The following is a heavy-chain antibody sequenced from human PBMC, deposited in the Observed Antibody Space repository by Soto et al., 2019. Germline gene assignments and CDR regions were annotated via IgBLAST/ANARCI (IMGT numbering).Heavy chain of an antibody. J-gene: IGHJ4*02. CDR2: INSDGSTK. Sequence: PGWSLRLSCATSGITFSSYWVHWVRQAPGKRLVWVSRINSDGSTKTYADSVKGRFTISRDNAENRLYVQMNSRRPEDTAVYYCARVAAAGTSFDYWGLGTRVTVSS. CDR1: GITFSSYW. V-gene: IGHV3-74*01. D-gene: IGHD6-13*01. CDR3: ARVAAAGTSFDY.